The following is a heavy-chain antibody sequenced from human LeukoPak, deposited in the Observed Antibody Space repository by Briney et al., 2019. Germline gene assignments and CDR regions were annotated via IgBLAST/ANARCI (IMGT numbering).Heavy chain of an antibody. J-gene: IGHJ4*02. CDR2: IIPIFGTA. CDR1: GGAFSSYA. V-gene: IGHV1-69*13. Sequence: GASVKVSCKASGGAFSSYAISWVRQAPGQGLEWMGGIIPIFGTANYAQKFQGRVTITADESTSTAYMELSSLRSEDTAVYYCACQPGAGYSSGWTGDYWGQGNPGHRLL. D-gene: IGHD6-19*01. CDR3: ACQPGAGYSSGWTGDY.